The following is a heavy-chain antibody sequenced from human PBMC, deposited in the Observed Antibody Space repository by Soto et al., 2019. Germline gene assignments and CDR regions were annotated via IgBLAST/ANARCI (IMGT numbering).Heavy chain of an antibody. CDR2: ISAYNGNT. J-gene: IGHJ5*02. CDR1: GYTFTSYG. CDR3: ARAWVVVPAAISMYFRGYWLDP. Sequence: GASVKVSCKASGYTFTSYGISWVRQAPGQGLEWMGWISAYNGNTNYAQKLQGRVTMTTDTSTSTAYMELRSLRSDDTAVYYCARAWVVVPAAISMYFRGYWLDPWGQGTLVTVSS. V-gene: IGHV1-18*01. D-gene: IGHD2-2*01.